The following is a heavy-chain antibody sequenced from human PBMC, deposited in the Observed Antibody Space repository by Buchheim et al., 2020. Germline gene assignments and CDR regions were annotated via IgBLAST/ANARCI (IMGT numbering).Heavy chain of an antibody. CDR2: IFYSGTT. J-gene: IGHJ4*02. CDR3: ARFPLYSSDWYGDSNRYYLDY. Sequence: QLQLQESGPGLVKPSETLSLTCTVSGGSIINSNYYWGWIRQPPGKGLEWIASIFYSGTTYYNPSLKSRVTISVDTSKNQFSLKLSSVTAADTAVYYCARFPLYSSDWYGDSNRYYLDYWAREP. V-gene: IGHV4-39*01. D-gene: IGHD6-19*01. CDR1: GGSIINSNYY.